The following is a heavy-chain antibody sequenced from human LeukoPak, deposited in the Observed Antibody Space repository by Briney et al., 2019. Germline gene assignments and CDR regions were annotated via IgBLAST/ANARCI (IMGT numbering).Heavy chain of an antibody. CDR1: GFTFYDYA. D-gene: IGHD3-22*01. J-gene: IGHJ4*02. V-gene: IGHV3-9*01. Sequence: GGSLRLSCAASGFTFYDYAMHWVRQAPGKGLEWVSGISWNSGSIGYADSVKGRFTISRDNAKNSLYLQMNSLRAEDTALYYCAKAPYDSSGYYPHFDYWGQGTLVTVSS. CDR3: AKAPYDSSGYYPHFDY. CDR2: ISWNSGSI.